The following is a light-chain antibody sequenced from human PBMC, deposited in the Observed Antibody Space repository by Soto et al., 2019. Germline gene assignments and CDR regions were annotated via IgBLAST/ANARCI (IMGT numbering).Light chain of an antibody. Sequence: QSVLTQSPSASGTPGQRVTISCSGSSSNIGSNTVNWYQQLPGTAPKLLIYSNNQRPSGVPDRFSGSKSGTSASLAISGLQSEDEADYYCAAWDDSFVVFGGGTKVTVL. CDR3: AAWDDSFVV. V-gene: IGLV1-44*01. J-gene: IGLJ2*01. CDR1: SSNIGSNT. CDR2: SNN.